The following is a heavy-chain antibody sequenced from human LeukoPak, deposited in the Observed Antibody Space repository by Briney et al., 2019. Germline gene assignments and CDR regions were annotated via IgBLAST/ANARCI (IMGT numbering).Heavy chain of an antibody. CDR1: GSTFDDYG. J-gene: IGHJ4*02. V-gene: IGHV3-20*04. CDR2: INWNGGST. CDR3: ARHLRVYYDSSGCFDY. Sequence: GGSLRLSCAASGSTFDDYGMSWVRQAPGKGLEWVSGINWNGGSTGYADSVKGRFTISRDNAKNSLYLQMNSLRAEDTALYYCARHLRVYYDSSGCFDYWGQGTLVTVSS. D-gene: IGHD3-22*01.